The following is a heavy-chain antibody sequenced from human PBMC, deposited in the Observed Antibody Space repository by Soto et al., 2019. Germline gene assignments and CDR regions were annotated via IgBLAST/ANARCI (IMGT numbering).Heavy chain of an antibody. D-gene: IGHD3-16*01. Sequence: PSQTLALTCAISGDSVSSKSPAWNSISRSPSRDLEWLGRTYYRSQWCNDYAVSVKSRITINPDTSKNQFSLQLNSVTPEDTAVYYCARGWGLSGAVYFQSSGQGLLVTV. V-gene: IGHV6-1*01. CDR1: GDSVSSKSPA. J-gene: IGHJ4*02. CDR2: TYYRSQWCN. CDR3: ARGWGLSGAVYFQS.